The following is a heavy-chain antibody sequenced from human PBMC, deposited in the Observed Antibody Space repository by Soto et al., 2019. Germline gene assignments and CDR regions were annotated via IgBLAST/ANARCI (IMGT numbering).Heavy chain of an antibody. CDR3: VKDPGDCSGGSCYSDAFDI. CDR1: GFTFSSYA. V-gene: IGHV3-64D*08. D-gene: IGHD2-15*01. CDR2: ISSNGGST. J-gene: IGHJ3*02. Sequence: GGSLRLSCSASGFTFSSYAMHWVRQAPGKGLEYVSAISSNGGSTYYADSVKGRFTISRDNSKNTLYLQMSSLRAEDTAVYYCVKDPGDCSGGSCYSDAFDIWGQGTMVTVSS.